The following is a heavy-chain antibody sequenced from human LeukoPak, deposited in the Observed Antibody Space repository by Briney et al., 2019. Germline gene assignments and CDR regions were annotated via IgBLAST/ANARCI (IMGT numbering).Heavy chain of an antibody. Sequence: ASVKVSCKASRYTFTSYTISWVRQATGQGLEWMGWISAYNGNTNYAQKLQGRVTMTTDTSTSTAYMELRSLRSDDTAVYYCAREEGAPIAAANIWGLGTMVTVSS. V-gene: IGHV1-18*01. CDR3: AREEGAPIAAANI. CDR1: RYTFTSYT. J-gene: IGHJ3*02. D-gene: IGHD6-13*01. CDR2: ISAYNGNT.